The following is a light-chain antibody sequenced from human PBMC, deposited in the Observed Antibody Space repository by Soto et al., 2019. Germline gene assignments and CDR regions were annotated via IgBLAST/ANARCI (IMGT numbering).Light chain of an antibody. CDR3: QQANSFPLT. Sequence: DIQMTQSPSSVSASVGDRVTITCRASQGIDSWLAWYQQKPGKVPKLLIYTASSLQSGVPSRFSGSGSGTEFTLTISSLQPEDFANYYCQQANSFPLTFGGGTKVEMK. J-gene: IGKJ4*01. CDR2: TAS. V-gene: IGKV1-12*01. CDR1: QGIDSW.